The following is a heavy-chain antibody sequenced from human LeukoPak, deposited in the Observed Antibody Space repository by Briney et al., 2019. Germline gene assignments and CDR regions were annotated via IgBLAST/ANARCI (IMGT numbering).Heavy chain of an antibody. CDR2: IVFSGST. D-gene: IGHD1-26*01. J-gene: IGHJ4*02. V-gene: IGHV4-59*01. CDR1: GGSISSDY. Sequence: SATLSLTCTVAGGSISSDYWSWIRQPPGKGLGWIGYIVFSGSTNYNPSLKSRVTISVDTSKNQNALKLSSVNAADTAVYYCARDSFKVGATDYWGQGTLVTVSS. CDR3: ARDSFKVGATDY.